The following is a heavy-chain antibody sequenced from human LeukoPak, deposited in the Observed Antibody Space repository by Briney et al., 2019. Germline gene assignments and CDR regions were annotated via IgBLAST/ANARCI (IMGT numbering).Heavy chain of an antibody. CDR2: IYYSGST. CDR3: DRRVNWNFIDY. D-gene: IGHD1-7*01. CDR1: GDSISSGGYY. V-gene: IGHV4-31*03. J-gene: IGHJ4*02. Sequence: SETLSLICSVSGDSISSGGYYWSWIRQHPGKGLEWIGYIYYSGSTYYNPYLKSRVTISVDTSKNQFSLKLSSVTAADTAVYYGDRRVNWNFIDYWARGTLVTVSS.